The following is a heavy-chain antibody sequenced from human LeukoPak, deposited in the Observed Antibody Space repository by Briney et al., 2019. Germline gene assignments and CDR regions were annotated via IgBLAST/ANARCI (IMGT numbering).Heavy chain of an antibody. V-gene: IGHV3-53*01. J-gene: IGHJ4*02. CDR2: IYSGGST. Sequence: GGSLRLSCAASGLTVSSNYMSWVRQAPGKGLEWVSVIYSGGSTYYADSVKGRFTISRDNSKNTLYLQMNSLRAEDTAVYYCARHKGNYDILTGNTEHWGQGTLVTVSS. D-gene: IGHD3-9*01. CDR1: GLTVSSNY. CDR3: ARHKGNYDILTGNTEH.